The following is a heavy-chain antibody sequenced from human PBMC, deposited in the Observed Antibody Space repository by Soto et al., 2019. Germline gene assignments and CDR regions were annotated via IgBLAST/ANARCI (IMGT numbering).Heavy chain of an antibody. D-gene: IGHD2-8*01. CDR2: INPGAIT. J-gene: IGHJ6*02. CDR3: ARDVIRDCTNVVCCSPDGMDV. CDR1: GGYFSDFS. Sequence: SETLSVTCAVYGGYFSDFSWSWIRQSPGKGLEWIGEINPGAITNYNPSLKSRVTISVDTSKNQFPLKLSPVTAADTAVYYCARDVIRDCTNVVCCSPDGMDVGGQGTTVTVSS. V-gene: IGHV4-34*01.